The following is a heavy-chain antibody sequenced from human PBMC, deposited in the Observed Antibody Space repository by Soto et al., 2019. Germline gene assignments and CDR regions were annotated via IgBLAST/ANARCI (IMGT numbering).Heavy chain of an antibody. D-gene: IGHD3-10*01. CDR3: AKDLRDPWFGELFYYGMDV. CDR2: ISWNSGGI. V-gene: IGHV3-9*01. Sequence: EVQLVESGGNLVQPGRSLRLSCVASGFTFDDYAMHWVRQVPGKGLEWVSGISWNSGGIGYADSVKGRFTISRDNAKNSLYLQMNSLRAEDTALYYCAKDLRDPWFGELFYYGMDVWGRGTTVTVSS. CDR1: GFTFDDYA. J-gene: IGHJ6*02.